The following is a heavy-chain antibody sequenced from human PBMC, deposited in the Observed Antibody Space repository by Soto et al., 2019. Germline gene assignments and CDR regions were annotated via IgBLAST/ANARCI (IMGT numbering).Heavy chain of an antibody. CDR2: INPGSGYT. Sequence: QVRFVQSGAEVKKPGASVRLSCKPSGYTLPNYSIQWVRQAAGQGRQWLGWINPGSGYTEYSQRFQGRVTLSRDNSASTFYMDLTSLTSEDTAVYFCTRDLNGGNPFDYWGQGTLVTVSS. CDR3: TRDLNGGNPFDY. J-gene: IGHJ4*02. V-gene: IGHV1-3*01. D-gene: IGHD2-8*01. CDR1: GYTLPNYS.